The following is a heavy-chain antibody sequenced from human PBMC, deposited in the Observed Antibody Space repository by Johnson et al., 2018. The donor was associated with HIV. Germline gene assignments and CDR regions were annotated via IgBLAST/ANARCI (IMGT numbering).Heavy chain of an antibody. Sequence: QMQLVESGGGVVQPGGSLRLSCAASGFTFSSNAMHWVRQAPGKGLEWVAFIVYDGSKKYYADSVKGRFTISRENVKNFVYLQMNSLTAGDTAVYYCVREHRADESFDLWGQGTMVTVSS. CDR3: VREHRADESFDL. CDR2: IVYDGSKK. J-gene: IGHJ3*01. V-gene: IGHV3-30*02. CDR1: GFTFSSNA. D-gene: IGHD1-14*01.